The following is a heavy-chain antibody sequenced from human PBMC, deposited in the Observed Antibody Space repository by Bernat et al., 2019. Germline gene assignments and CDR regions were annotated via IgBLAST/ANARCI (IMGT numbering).Heavy chain of an antibody. CDR3: ARESYYYGSGKYRFFEY. CDR2: INPRAGST. CDR1: GYTFTSYY. V-gene: IGHV1-46*01. D-gene: IGHD3-10*01. Sequence: QVQLVQSGAEVKKPGGAVKVSCKASGYTFTSYYMHWVRQAPGQGLEWMGIINPRAGSTTYAQKFQGRVTVTRDTSTTTVYMELRSLRSEDTAVYYCARESYYYGSGKYRFFEYWGQGPLVTVSS. J-gene: IGHJ4*02.